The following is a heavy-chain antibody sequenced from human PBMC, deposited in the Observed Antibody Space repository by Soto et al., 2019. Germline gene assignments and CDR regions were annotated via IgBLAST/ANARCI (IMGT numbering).Heavy chain of an antibody. Sequence: PSETLSLTCTVSGDSSSRYYWSWIRQPPGKGLEWIGYIYHSGSTYYNPSLKGRVTISVDRSKNQFSLIVNSVTAADTAVYYCARGVLHWGQGTLVTVS. J-gene: IGHJ4*01. CDR2: IYHSGST. CDR3: ARGVLH. CDR1: GDSSSRYY. V-gene: IGHV4-59*12.